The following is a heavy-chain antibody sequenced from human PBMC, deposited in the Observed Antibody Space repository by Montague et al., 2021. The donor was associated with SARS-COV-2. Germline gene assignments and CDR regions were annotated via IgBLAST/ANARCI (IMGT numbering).Heavy chain of an antibody. J-gene: IGHJ4*02. CDR1: GFTFSTFA. Sequence: SLRLSCAASGFTFSTFAMSWVRQAPGKGLEWVSAISLSGGSTYYADSVKGRFTISRDNSKNTLFLQMNSPRAEDTAVYYCAKGGVVVVAATDLDYWGQGTLVTVSS. CDR3: AKGGVVVVAATDLDY. CDR2: ISLSGGST. D-gene: IGHD2-15*01. V-gene: IGHV3-23*01.